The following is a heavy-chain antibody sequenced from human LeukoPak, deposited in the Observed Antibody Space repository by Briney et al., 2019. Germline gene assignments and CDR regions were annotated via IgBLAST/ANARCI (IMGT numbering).Heavy chain of an antibody. CDR3: ARLLSPTAYTTLYYFDY. D-gene: IGHD3-16*01. V-gene: IGHV4-59*12. CDR1: GGSISTYY. Sequence: PSETLSLTCTVSGGSISTYYWSWIRQPPGKGLEWVGYIYHRGNTNYNPSLKSRVTISVDVSKNQFSLKLSSVTAADTAVYYCARLLSPTAYTTLYYFDYWGQGSLVTVSS. CDR2: IYHRGNT. J-gene: IGHJ4*02.